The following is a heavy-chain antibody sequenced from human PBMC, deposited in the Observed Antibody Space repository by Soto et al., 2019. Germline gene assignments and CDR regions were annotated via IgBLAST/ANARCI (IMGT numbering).Heavy chain of an antibody. Sequence: ASVKVSCKASGYTFTSYYMHWVRQAPGQGLEWMGIINPSGGSTSYAQKFQGRVTMTRDTSTSTVYMELSSLRSEDTAVYYCARQGPYYYDSSGYPISFFDYWGQGTLVTVSS. CDR3: ARQGPYYYDSSGYPISFFDY. CDR1: GYTFTSYY. CDR2: INPSGGST. D-gene: IGHD3-22*01. V-gene: IGHV1-46*01. J-gene: IGHJ4*02.